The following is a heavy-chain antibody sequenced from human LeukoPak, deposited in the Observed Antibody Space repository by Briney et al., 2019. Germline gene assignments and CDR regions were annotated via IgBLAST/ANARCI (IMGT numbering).Heavy chain of an antibody. Sequence: SVKVSCKASGGTFSSYAISWVRQAPGQGLEWMGGIIPIFGTANYAQKFQGRVTITADESTSTAYMELSSLRSEDTVVYYCARGIYYYDSSGYYYWGQGTLVTVSS. J-gene: IGHJ4*02. D-gene: IGHD3-22*01. CDR1: GGTFSSYA. CDR3: ARGIYYYDSSGYYY. V-gene: IGHV1-69*13. CDR2: IIPIFGTA.